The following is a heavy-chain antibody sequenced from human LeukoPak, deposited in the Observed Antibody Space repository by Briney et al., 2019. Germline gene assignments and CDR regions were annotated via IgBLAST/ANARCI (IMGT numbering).Heavy chain of an antibody. CDR2: INPRGGTT. J-gene: IGHJ4*02. CDR3: AKDFVGRWLPDY. Sequence: ASVKVSCKASDYSFTTYYIHWVRQAPGQGLQWMGIINPRGGTTGYAQNFQGRVTMTSDTSTSTVYMQLSSLSPEDTAVYYCAKDFVGRWLPDYWGQGTLVTVSS. CDR1: DYSFTTYY. D-gene: IGHD5-24*01. V-gene: IGHV1-46*01.